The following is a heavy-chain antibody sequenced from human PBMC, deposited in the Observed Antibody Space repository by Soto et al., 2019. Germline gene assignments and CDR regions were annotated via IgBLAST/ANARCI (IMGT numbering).Heavy chain of an antibody. J-gene: IGHJ6*02. V-gene: IGHV3-23*01. Sequence: EVQLLESGGGLVQPGGSLRLSCAALGFTFSSYAMSWVRQAPGKGLEWVSAISGSGGSTYYADSVKGRFTISRDNRKNTVTLKMNSLRAEDTAVYDCANAPGEWRGDYYYYGMEVWGQGTTVTVCS. D-gene: IGHD3-10*01. CDR1: GFTFSSYA. CDR3: ANAPGEWRGDYYYYGMEV. CDR2: ISGSGGST.